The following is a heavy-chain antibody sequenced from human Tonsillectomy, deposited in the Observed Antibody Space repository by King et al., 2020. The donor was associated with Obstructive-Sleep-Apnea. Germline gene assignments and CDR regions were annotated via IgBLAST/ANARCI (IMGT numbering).Heavy chain of an antibody. J-gene: IGHJ4*02. V-gene: IGHV4-59*01. CDR1: GGSISSYY. CDR2: IYYSGST. D-gene: IGHD1-26*01. Sequence: QLQESGPGLVKPSETLSLTCTVSGGSISSYYWSWIRQPPGKGLEWIGYIYYSGSTNYNPSLKSRVTISVDTSKNQFSLKLSSVTAAATAVYYCARGGLVGATGLDYWGQGTLVTVSS. CDR3: ARGGLVGATGLDY.